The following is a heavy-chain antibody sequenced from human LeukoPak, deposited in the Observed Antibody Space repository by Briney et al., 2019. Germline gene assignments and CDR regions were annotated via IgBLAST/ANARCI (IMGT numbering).Heavy chain of an antibody. CDR2: ISGSSSYI. D-gene: IGHD5-18*01. CDR1: GFTFNNVW. V-gene: IGHV3-21*01. CDR3: VRADAKKTAMVDY. Sequence: GGSLRLSCAASGFTFNNVWMSWVRQAPGKGLEWVSAISGSSSYIYYADSVKGRITISRDNAKNSLYLQMNSPRVEDTDVYYCVRADAKKTAMVDYWGRGTLVAVSS. J-gene: IGHJ4*02.